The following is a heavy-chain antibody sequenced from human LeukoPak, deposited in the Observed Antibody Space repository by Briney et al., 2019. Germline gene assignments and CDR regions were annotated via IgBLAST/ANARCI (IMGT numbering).Heavy chain of an antibody. CDR1: GFTFGNYA. D-gene: IGHD3-10*01. CDR3: AKDPSHGSGTLYPTFDS. CDR2: IIGDGGTT. Sequence: GGSLRLSCVVSGFTFGNYAMNWVRQAPGKGLEWVSSIIGDGGTTYYPDSMRGRFTISRDNSQSTLFLQMSSLRAEDTAVYYCAKDPSHGSGTLYPTFDSWGQGTLVTVSS. J-gene: IGHJ4*02. V-gene: IGHV3-23*01.